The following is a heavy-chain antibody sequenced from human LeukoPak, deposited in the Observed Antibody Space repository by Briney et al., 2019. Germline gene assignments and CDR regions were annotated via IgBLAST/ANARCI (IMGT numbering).Heavy chain of an antibody. V-gene: IGHV3-23*01. CDR1: GFTFSDYA. CDR3: AKAELGVDTFFDY. J-gene: IGHJ4*02. CDR2: LSGSGAGT. Sequence: GGSLRLSCAASGFTFSDYALGWVRQAPGRGLEWIATLSGSGAGTYYSDSVQGRFTISRDNSKRTLFLQMNSLRAEDTAFYYCAKAELGVDTFFDYWGQGTLVTVSS. D-gene: IGHD3-3*01.